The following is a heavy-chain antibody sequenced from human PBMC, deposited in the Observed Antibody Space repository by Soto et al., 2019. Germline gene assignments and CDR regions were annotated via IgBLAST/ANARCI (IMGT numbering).Heavy chain of an antibody. CDR3: ARSPGRSTSLEIYYYYYYGMAV. Sequence: QVQLVQSGAEVKKPGSSVKVSCKASGGTFGSYAISWVRQAPGQGLEWMGGIIPIPGTANYAQKFQGRVTIAADESTRPASMEPSSLASEDTAVSYCARSPGRSTSLEIYYYYYYGMAVWGQGTTVTVSS. D-gene: IGHD2-2*01. J-gene: IGHJ6*02. CDR2: IIPIPGTA. V-gene: IGHV1-69*01. CDR1: GGTFGSYA.